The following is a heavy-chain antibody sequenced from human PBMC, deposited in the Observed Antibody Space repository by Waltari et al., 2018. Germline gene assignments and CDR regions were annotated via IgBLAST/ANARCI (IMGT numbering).Heavy chain of an antibody. D-gene: IGHD3-10*01. CDR2: INHTGST. CDR3: ARVLSPVRGAAVDY. Sequence: QVQLQHWGAGLLKPSETLSLTCAVYGGPFSGYSWSWIRQPPGKGLEWIGEINHTGSTNYNPSLMSRVTMSVDTSKTQFSLKLNSVTAADTAVYYCARVLSPVRGAAVDYWGQGTLVTVSS. J-gene: IGHJ4*02. V-gene: IGHV4-34*01. CDR1: GGPFSGYS.